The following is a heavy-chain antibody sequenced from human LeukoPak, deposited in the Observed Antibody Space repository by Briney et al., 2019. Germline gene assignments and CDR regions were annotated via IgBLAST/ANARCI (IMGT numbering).Heavy chain of an antibody. Sequence: PGGSLRLSCAASGFTFSSYAMHWVRQAPGKGLEWVAVISYDGSNKYYADSVKGRFTISRDNSKNTLYLQMNSLRAEDTAVHYCARGPYYDFWSGYSVDDYWGQGTLVTVSS. CDR3: ARGPYYDFWSGYSVDDY. CDR2: ISYDGSNK. J-gene: IGHJ4*02. CDR1: GFTFSSYA. V-gene: IGHV3-30-3*01. D-gene: IGHD3-3*01.